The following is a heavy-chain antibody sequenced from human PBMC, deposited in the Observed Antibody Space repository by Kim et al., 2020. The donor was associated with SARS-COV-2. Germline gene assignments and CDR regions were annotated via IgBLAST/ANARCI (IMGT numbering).Heavy chain of an antibody. CDR1: GYSFTSYW. J-gene: IGHJ4*02. CDR3: ASVPYASMITGTLYFDY. Sequence: GESLKISCKGSGYSFTSYWIGWVRQMPGKGLEWMGIIYPGDSDTRYSPSFQGQVTISADKSISTAYLQWSSLKASDTAMYYCASVPYASMITGTLYFDYWGQGTLVTVSS. CDR2: IYPGDSDT. D-gene: IGHD1-20*01. V-gene: IGHV5-51*01.